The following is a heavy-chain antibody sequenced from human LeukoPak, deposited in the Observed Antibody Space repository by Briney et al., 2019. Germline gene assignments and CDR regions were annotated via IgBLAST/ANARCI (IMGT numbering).Heavy chain of an antibody. J-gene: IGHJ4*02. CDR1: GYTLTELS. CDR2: FDPEDGET. CDR3: ARDRLVGDY. V-gene: IGHV1-24*01. D-gene: IGHD3-16*02. Sequence: ASVKVSCKVSGYTLTELSMHWVRQAPGKGLEWMGGFDPEDGETIYAQKFQGRVTMARDTSISTAYMELSRLRSDDTAVYYCARDRLVGDYWGQGTLVTVSS.